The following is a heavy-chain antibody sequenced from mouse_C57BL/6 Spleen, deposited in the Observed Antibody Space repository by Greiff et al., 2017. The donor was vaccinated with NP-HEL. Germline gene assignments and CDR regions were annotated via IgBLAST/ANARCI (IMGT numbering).Heavy chain of an antibody. J-gene: IGHJ2*01. Sequence: VQLQQPGAELVMPGASVKLSCKASGYTFTSYWMHCVKQRPGQGLEWIGEIDPSDSYTNYNQKFKGKSTLTVDKSSSTAYMQLSSLTSEDSAVYYCATTVVATEYYFDYWGQGTTLTVSS. CDR3: ATTVVATEYYFDY. CDR1: GYTFTSYW. D-gene: IGHD1-1*01. CDR2: IDPSDSYT. V-gene: IGHV1-69*01.